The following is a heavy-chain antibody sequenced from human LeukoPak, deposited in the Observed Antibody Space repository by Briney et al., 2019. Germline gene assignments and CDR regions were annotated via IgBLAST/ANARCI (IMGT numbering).Heavy chain of an antibody. CDR3: AFGHYYDSSGSLFDY. CDR2: IKEDGSVK. Sequence: GGSLRLSCAASGFTFSSYWMTWGRQAPGKGLEWVANIKEDGSVKYYVDSVKGRFTISRDNAKNSLYLQMNSLRAEDTAVYYCAFGHYYDSSGSLFDYWGQGTLVTVSS. J-gene: IGHJ4*02. D-gene: IGHD3-22*01. V-gene: IGHV3-7*01. CDR1: GFTFSSYW.